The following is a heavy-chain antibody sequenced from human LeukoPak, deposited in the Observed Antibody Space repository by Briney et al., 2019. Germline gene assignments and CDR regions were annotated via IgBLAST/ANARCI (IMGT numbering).Heavy chain of an antibody. CDR1: GFSFRSYP. V-gene: IGHV3-23*01. CDR3: AKDSHWILFDD. Sequence: GGSLRLSCAASGFSFRSYPMSWVRQAPGKGLEWVSTISGSDGSTYYADSVKGRFTISRDNSKNTLYLQMNSLRAEDTAVYYCAKDSHWILFDDWGQGTLVTVSS. J-gene: IGHJ4*02. D-gene: IGHD2-2*03. CDR2: ISGSDGST.